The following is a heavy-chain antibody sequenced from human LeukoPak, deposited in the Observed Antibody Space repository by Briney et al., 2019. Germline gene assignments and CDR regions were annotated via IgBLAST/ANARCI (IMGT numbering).Heavy chain of an antibody. Sequence: GGSLRLSCVASGFTFSSDAMHWVRQTPGKGLEWVAVISYDGNEKYQVDSVKGRFTISRDNSKNTLYLQMNSLRVEDTAVYYCARGTMPSYDILTGSHYFDYWGRGTLVTVSS. J-gene: IGHJ4*02. D-gene: IGHD3-9*01. V-gene: IGHV3-30-3*01. CDR2: ISYDGNEK. CDR3: ARGTMPSYDILTGSHYFDY. CDR1: GFTFSSDA.